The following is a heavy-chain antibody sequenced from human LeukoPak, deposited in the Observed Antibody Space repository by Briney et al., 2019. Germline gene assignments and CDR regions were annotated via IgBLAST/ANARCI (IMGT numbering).Heavy chain of an antibody. Sequence: GGSLRLSCAASGFTFSSYAMSWVRQAPGKGLEWVSAISGSGGSTYYADSVKGRFTISRDNSKNTLYLQMNSLRAEDTAVYYCARETGSAVGSTDFDYWGQGSLVTVST. J-gene: IGHJ4*02. V-gene: IGHV3-23*01. CDR3: ARETGSAVGSTDFDY. CDR2: ISGSGGST. CDR1: GFTFSSYA. D-gene: IGHD4-17*01.